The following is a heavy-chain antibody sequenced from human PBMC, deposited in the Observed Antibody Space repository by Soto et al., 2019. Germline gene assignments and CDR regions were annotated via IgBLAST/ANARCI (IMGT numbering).Heavy chain of an antibody. CDR3: ATDSRYSSRKFDP. CDR1: GYTFTSYG. J-gene: IGHJ5*02. V-gene: IGHV1-18*01. Sequence: ASVKVSCKASGYTFTSYGISWVRQAPGKGLEWMGCIDADNGKTNYAQKFQGRVTMTEDTSTDTAYMELSSLRSEDTAVYYCATDSRYSSRKFDPWGQGTLVTVSS. D-gene: IGHD6-13*01. CDR2: IDADNGKT.